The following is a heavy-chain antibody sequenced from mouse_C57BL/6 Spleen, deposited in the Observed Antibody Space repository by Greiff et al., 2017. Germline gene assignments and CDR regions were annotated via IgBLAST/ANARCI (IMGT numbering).Heavy chain of an antibody. CDR2: ISSGSSTI. J-gene: IGHJ2*01. CDR1: GFTFSDYG. V-gene: IGHV5-17*01. CDR3: ARELLRSFDY. D-gene: IGHD1-1*01. Sequence: VQLQQSGGGLVKPGGSLKLSCAASGFTFSDYGMHWVRQAPEKGLEWVAYISSGSSTIYYADTVKGRFTISRDNAKNTLFVQMTSLMSEDTAVYYCARELLRSFDYWGQGTTLTVSS.